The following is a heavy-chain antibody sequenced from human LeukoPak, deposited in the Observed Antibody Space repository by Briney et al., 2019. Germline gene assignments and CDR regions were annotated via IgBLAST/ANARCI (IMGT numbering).Heavy chain of an antibody. CDR3: ARSGGEIWFGELSGFVY. Sequence: PSETLSLTCTVSGYSISSGYYWGWIRQPPGKGLEWIGSIYHSGSTYYNPSLKSRVTISVDTSKNQFSLKLSSVTAADTAVYYCARSGGEIWFGELSGFVYWGQGTLVTVSS. J-gene: IGHJ4*02. D-gene: IGHD3-10*01. CDR2: IYHSGST. CDR1: GYSISSGYY. V-gene: IGHV4-38-2*02.